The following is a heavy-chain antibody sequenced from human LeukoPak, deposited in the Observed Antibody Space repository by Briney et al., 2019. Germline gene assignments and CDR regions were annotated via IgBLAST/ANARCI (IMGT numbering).Heavy chain of an antibody. CDR2: IYWSSSGT. J-gene: IGHJ4*02. V-gene: IGHV3-9*02. CDR3: ARTHYDGDYFDY. CDR1: GFNSEDHA. D-gene: IGHD3-22*01. Sequence: GRSLRLSCVVSGFNSEDHAMHWVRQAPGKGLEWVSGIYWSSSGTGYADSVKGRFTISRDNAKNSLYLQMNSLRAEDTALYYCARTHYDGDYFDYWGQGTLVTVSS.